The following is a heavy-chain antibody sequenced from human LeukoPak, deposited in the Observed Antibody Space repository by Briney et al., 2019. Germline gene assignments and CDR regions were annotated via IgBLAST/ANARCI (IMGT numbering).Heavy chain of an antibody. J-gene: IGHJ4*02. CDR1: GFTFSSYA. V-gene: IGHV3-23*01. D-gene: IGHD4-23*01. CDR3: ARLYGGNSGPLDY. Sequence: PGGSLRLSCAASGFTFSSYAMSWVRQAPGKGLEWVSAISGSGGSAYHADSVKGRFTISRDNSKNTLYLQMNSLRAEDTAVYYCARLYGGNSGPLDYWGQGTLVTVSS. CDR2: ISGSGGSA.